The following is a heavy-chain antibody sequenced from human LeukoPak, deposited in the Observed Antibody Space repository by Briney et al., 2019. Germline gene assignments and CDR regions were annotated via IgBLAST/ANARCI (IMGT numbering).Heavy chain of an antibody. D-gene: IGHD2-2*02. CDR1: GYTFTSYG. CDR3: ARVIWGWDIVVVPAAIGAFDI. Sequence: GASVKVSCKASGYTFTSYGISWVRQAPGQGLEWMGWISAYNGNTNYAQKLQGRVTMTTDTSTSTAYMELRSLRSDDTAVYYCARVIWGWDIVVVPAAIGAFDIWGQGTMVTVSS. CDR2: ISAYNGNT. J-gene: IGHJ3*02. V-gene: IGHV1-18*01.